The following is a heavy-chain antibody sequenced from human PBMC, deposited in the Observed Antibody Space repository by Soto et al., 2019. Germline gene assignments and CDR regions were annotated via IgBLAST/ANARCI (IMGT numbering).Heavy chain of an antibody. V-gene: IGHV1-69*01. CDR3: SGDLSGGMQHV. D-gene: IGHD3-16*01. CDR1: GGTFSSYA. CDR2: IIPDFGTA. Sequence: QVQLVQSGAEVKKPGSSVKVSCKASGGTFSSYAISWERQAPGQGLEWMGGIIPDFGTANNAAKFQGRVTIDAGDARSRADMELSSLRIEDTAVYFCSGDLSGGMQHVWGQGTTVTVSS. J-gene: IGHJ6*02.